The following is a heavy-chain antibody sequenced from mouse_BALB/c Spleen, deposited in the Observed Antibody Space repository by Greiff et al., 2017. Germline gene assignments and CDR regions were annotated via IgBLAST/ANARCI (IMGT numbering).Heavy chain of an antibody. J-gene: IGHJ3*01. D-gene: IGHD2-4*01. V-gene: IGHV5-4*02. CDR3: ARDRDYDVDRFAY. Sequence: EVMLVESGGGLVKPGGSLKLSCAASGFTFSDYYMYWVRQTPEKRLEWVATISDGGSYTYYPDSVKGRFTISRDNAKNNLYLQMSSLKSEDTAMYYCARDRDYDVDRFAYWGQGTLVTVSA. CDR2: ISDGGSYT. CDR1: GFTFSDYY.